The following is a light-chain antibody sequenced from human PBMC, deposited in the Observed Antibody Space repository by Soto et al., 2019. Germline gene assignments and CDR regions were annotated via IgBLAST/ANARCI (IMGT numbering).Light chain of an antibody. V-gene: IGKV3-20*01. CDR2: GAS. Sequence: EIVMTQSPATLSVSPGERATLSCRASQSVNSNYLTWYQQKPGLTPRLLIYGASSRATGIPDRFSGSGSGTDFTLTISRLEPEDFAVYYCQQYDSSRLTFGGGTKVDIK. J-gene: IGKJ4*01. CDR3: QQYDSSRLT. CDR1: QSVNSNY.